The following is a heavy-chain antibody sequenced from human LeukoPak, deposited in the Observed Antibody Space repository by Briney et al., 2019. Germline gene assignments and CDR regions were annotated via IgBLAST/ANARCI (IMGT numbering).Heavy chain of an antibody. Sequence: KASETLSLTCTVSGGSISSGGYYWSWIRQPPGKGLEWIGYIYYSGSTNYNPSLKSRVTISVDTSRNQFSLKLSSVTAADTAVYYCARGVVPAAKFDYWGQGTLVTVSS. CDR2: IYYSGST. CDR3: ARGVVPAAKFDY. D-gene: IGHD2-2*01. J-gene: IGHJ4*02. CDR1: GGSISSGGYY. V-gene: IGHV4-61*08.